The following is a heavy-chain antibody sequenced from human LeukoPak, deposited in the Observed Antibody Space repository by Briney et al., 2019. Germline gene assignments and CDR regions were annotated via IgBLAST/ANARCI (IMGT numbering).Heavy chain of an antibody. J-gene: IGHJ4*02. CDR3: AKDEGTSCYN. D-gene: IGHD2-2*01. CDR2: VRYDETNK. V-gene: IGHV3-30*02. CDR1: GFTFDNYG. Sequence: GGSLRLSCAASGFTFDNYGMHWVRQAPGKGLEWVAFVRYDETNKYYADSVKGRFTSSRDNSKNTLYLQMNSLRTDDTAVYYCAKDEGTSCYNWGQGTLVTVSS.